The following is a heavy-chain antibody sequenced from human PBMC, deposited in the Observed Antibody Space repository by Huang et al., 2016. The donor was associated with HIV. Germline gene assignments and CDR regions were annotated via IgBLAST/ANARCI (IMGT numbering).Heavy chain of an antibody. CDR3: ARESNIVVVPHTIKFFDY. CDR1: GGSFSNHV. CDR2: IIPFVGTT. V-gene: IGHV1-69*01. Sequence: QVQLVQSGAEVKKPGSSVKVSCKASGGSFSNHVFGWVRQGPGQGLEWMGGIIPFVGTTNYAQKFQGRVTITADESTGTAYLELSSLRSEDTAVYFCARESNIVVVPHTIKFFDYWGQEPWSPSPQ. D-gene: IGHD2-2*01. J-gene: IGHJ4*01.